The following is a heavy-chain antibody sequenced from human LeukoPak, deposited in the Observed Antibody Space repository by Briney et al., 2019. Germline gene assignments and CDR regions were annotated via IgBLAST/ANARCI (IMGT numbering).Heavy chain of an antibody. D-gene: IGHD1-26*01. CDR2: IYTSGST. CDR1: GGSISSYY. Sequence: PSETLSLTCTVSGGSISSYYWSWIRQPAGKGLEWIGRIYTSGSTNYNPSLKSRVTMSVDTSKNQFSLKLSSVTAADTAVYYCARDRPATENWYLDLWGRGTLVTVSS. J-gene: IGHJ2*01. V-gene: IGHV4-4*07. CDR3: ARDRPATENWYLDL.